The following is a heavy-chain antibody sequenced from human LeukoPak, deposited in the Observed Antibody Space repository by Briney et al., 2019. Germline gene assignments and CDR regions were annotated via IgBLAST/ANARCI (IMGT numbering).Heavy chain of an antibody. CDR3: ARRAGGYSHPYDY. J-gene: IGHJ4*02. Sequence: GGSLRLSCAVSGFTVSGNYMSWVRQAPGKGLEWVSLIYSGGTTYYADSVKGRFTISRDNSKNTLYLQMNGLRAEDTAVYYCARRAGGYSHPYDYWGQGILVTVSS. CDR1: GFTVSGNY. D-gene: IGHD4-23*01. V-gene: IGHV3-53*01. CDR2: IYSGGTT.